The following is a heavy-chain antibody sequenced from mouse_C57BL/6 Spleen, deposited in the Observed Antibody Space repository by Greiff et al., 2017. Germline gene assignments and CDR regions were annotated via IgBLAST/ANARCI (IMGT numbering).Heavy chain of an antibody. CDR2: INPNYGTT. CDR3: AIITTVVAPGAMDY. CDR1: GYSFTDYN. Sequence: EVQLQQSGPELVKPGASVKISCKASGYSFTDYNMNWVKQSNGKSLEWIGVINPNYGTTSYNQKFKGKATLTVDQSSSTAYMQLNSLTSEDSAVYYCAIITTVVAPGAMDYWGQGTSVTVSS. D-gene: IGHD1-1*01. V-gene: IGHV1-39*01. J-gene: IGHJ4*01.